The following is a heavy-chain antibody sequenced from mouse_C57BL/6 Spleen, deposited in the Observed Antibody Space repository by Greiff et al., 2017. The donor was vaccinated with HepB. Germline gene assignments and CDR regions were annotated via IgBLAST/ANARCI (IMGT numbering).Heavy chain of an antibody. CDR1: GYTFTEYT. J-gene: IGHJ4*01. D-gene: IGHD2-10*02. V-gene: IGHV1-62-2*01. Sequence: VQLQQSGAELVKPGASVKLSCKASGYTFTEYTIHWVKQRSGQGLEWIGWFYPGSGSIKDNEKFKDKATLTADKSSSTVYMELSRLTSEDSAVYFCAGHEERGYGNSYAMDYWGQGTSVTVSS. CDR3: AGHEERGYGNSYAMDY. CDR2: FYPGSGSI.